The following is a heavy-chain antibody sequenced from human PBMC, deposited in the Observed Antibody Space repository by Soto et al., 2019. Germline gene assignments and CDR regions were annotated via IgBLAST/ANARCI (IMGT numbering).Heavy chain of an antibody. CDR3: ARINPDDYYFDY. Sequence: SGPTLVNHTQTLTLTCTFSWFSLSASGMCVSWIRQPPGKALEWLARIDWDDDKYYSKSLKTRLTISRGTSKNQVVLTMTSMDPVDTATYYCARINPDDYYFDYWGQGTPVTVSS. J-gene: IGHJ4*02. CDR2: IDWDDDK. CDR1: WFSLSASGMC. D-gene: IGHD1-1*01. V-gene: IGHV2-70*11.